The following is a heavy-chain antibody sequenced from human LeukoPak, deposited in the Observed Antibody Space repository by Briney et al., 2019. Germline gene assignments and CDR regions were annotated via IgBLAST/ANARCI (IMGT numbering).Heavy chain of an antibody. CDR1: GYTFASYD. CDR3: ARSTDSSAPYYYYHMDV. Sequence: GASVKVSCKASGYTFASYDINWVRQATGHRLEWMGWMNPNSGNTGYAQKFQGRVTMTRDTPINTAYMELSNLRSEDTAVYYCARSTDSSAPYYYYHMDVWGEGTTVTVSS. CDR2: MNPNSGNT. V-gene: IGHV1-8*01. D-gene: IGHD6-6*01. J-gene: IGHJ6*03.